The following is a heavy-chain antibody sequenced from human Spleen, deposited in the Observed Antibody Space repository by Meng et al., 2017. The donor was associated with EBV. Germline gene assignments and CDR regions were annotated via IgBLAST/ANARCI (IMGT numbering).Heavy chain of an antibody. CDR2: IYDSGST. J-gene: IGHJ4*02. Sequence: QVQLQESGPGLVKPSATLSLTCAVSGGSVSSSGYFWSWLRQPPGKGLEWIGYIYDSGSTHYNPSLKSRVTISADTSKNEFSLRLTSVTAADTAVYFCAGNEHFWGQGTLVTVSS. CDR3: AGNEHF. V-gene: IGHV4-61*08. D-gene: IGHD1-1*01. CDR1: GGSVSSSGYF.